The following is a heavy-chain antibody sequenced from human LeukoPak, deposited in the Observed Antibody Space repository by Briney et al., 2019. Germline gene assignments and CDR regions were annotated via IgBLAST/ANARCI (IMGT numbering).Heavy chain of an antibody. D-gene: IGHD2-21*02. CDR1: GFTFSSYW. CDR3: AKDIVGGGDDY. Sequence: GGSLRLSCTASGFTFSSYWMHWVRQAPGKGLVWVSRINSDGSSTTYADSVKGRFTISRDNAKNTLYLQMNSLRVEDTAVYYCAKDIVGGGDDYWGQGTLVIVSS. V-gene: IGHV3-74*01. CDR2: INSDGSST. J-gene: IGHJ4*02.